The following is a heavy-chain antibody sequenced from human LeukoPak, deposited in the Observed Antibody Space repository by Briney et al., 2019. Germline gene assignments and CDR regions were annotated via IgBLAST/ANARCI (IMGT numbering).Heavy chain of an antibody. V-gene: IGHV3-53*01. CDR3: ARGVGATFFDY. Sequence: GGSLRLSCAASGFTVSSNYMSWVRQAPGKGLEWVSVIYSGGSIYYADSVKGRFTISRDNSKNTLYLQMNSLRAEDTAVYYCARGVGATFFDYWGQGTLVTVSS. D-gene: IGHD1-26*01. CDR2: IYSGGSI. J-gene: IGHJ4*02. CDR1: GFTVSSNY.